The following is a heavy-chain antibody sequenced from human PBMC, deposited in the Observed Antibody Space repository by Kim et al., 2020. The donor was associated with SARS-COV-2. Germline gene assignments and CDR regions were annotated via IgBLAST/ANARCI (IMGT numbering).Heavy chain of an antibody. J-gene: IGHJ6*02. CDR2: ISYGGSNK. V-gene: IGHV3-30-3*01. CDR3: ARDSYPYYYYYYGMDV. Sequence: GGSLRLSCAASGFTFSSYAMHWVRQAPGKGLEWVAVISYGGSNKYYADSVKGRFTISRDNSKNTLYLQMNSLRAEDTAVYYCARDSYPYYYYYYGMDVWGQGTTVTVSS. CDR1: GFTFSSYA.